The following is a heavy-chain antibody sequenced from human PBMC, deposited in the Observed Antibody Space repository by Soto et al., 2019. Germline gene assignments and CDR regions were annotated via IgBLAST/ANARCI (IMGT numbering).Heavy chain of an antibody. CDR1: GFTFSSYW. J-gene: IGHJ6*02. CDR3: ARVVGSGSYYGYGMDV. Sequence: VGSLRLSCAASGFTFSSYWMSWVRQAPGKGLEWVANIKQDGSEKYYVDSVKGRFTISRDNAKNSLYLQMNRLRAEDTAVYYCARVVGSGSYYGYGMDVWGQGTTVTVSS. CDR2: IKQDGSEK. D-gene: IGHD3-10*01. V-gene: IGHV3-7*03.